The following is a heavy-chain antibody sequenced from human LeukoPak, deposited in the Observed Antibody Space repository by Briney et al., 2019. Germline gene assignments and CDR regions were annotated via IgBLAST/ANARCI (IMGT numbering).Heavy chain of an antibody. CDR3: ARVSSGWYGY. CDR2: ISSNGGST. V-gene: IGHV3-64*01. CDR1: GFTFSSYG. J-gene: IGHJ1*01. D-gene: IGHD6-19*01. Sequence: PGGSLRLSCAASGFTFSSYGMHWVRQAPGKGPEYVSAISSNGGSTNYANSVKGRFTISRDNSKNTLYLQMGSLRTEDMAVYYCARVSSGWYGYWGQGTLVTVSS.